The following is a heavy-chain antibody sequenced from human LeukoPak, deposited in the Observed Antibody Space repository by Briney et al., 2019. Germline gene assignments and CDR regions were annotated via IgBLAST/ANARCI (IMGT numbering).Heavy chain of an antibody. CDR2: INANTGAT. J-gene: IGHJ4*02. V-gene: IGHV1-2*02. CDR3: ARDHNWGPDY. Sequence: ASVKVSCKTSGFTFSGHYMHWLRQAPGQGLEWMGWINANTGATHYAVKFQGRVTITRDTSLSAVYMDLSSLQSDDTAVYYCARDHNWGPDYWGQGTLVLVSS. D-gene: IGHD7-27*01. CDR1: GFTFSGHY.